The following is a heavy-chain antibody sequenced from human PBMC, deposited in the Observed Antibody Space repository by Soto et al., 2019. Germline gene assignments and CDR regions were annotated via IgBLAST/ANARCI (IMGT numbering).Heavy chain of an antibody. D-gene: IGHD1-7*01. CDR3: ARGSPLTGTPRYGMDV. Sequence: PRLSCAASGFTFSSYAMHWVRQAPGKGLEWVAVISYDGSNKYYADSVKGRFTISRDNSKNTLYLQMNSLRAEDTAVYYCARGSPLTGTPRYGMDVWGQGTTVTVSS. V-gene: IGHV3-30-3*01. CDR1: GFTFSSYA. CDR2: ISYDGSNK. J-gene: IGHJ6*02.